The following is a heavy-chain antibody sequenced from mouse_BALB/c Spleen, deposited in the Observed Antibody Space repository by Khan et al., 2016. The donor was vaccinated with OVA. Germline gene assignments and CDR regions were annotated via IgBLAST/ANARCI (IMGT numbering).Heavy chain of an antibody. CDR3: ATVDYGGTMDY. CDR2: INTYTGEP. D-gene: IGHD2-4*01. V-gene: IGHV9-3-1*01. CDR1: GYTFTTYG. J-gene: IGHJ4*01. Sequence: QIQLVQSGPELKKPGETVKISCKASGYTFTTYGMNWVKQAPGKGLKWMGWINTYTGEPTYVDDFKGRFAFSLETSASTAYLQINSLKNEDTATYFCATVDYGGTMDYWGQGTSVTVSS.